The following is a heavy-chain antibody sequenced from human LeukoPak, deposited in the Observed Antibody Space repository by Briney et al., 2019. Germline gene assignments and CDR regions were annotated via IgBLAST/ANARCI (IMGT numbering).Heavy chain of an antibody. CDR2: VSGSGANT. CDR1: GFTFSSYW. J-gene: IGHJ4*02. V-gene: IGHV3-23*01. D-gene: IGHD6-19*01. CDR3: AKDGGGWYTSGWYYFDS. Sequence: PGGSLRLSCAASGFTFSSYWMSWVRQAPGKGLEWVSAVSGSGANTYYADSVKGRFTISRDKSKNTLYLQMNSLRAEDTAIYYCAKDGGGWYTSGWYYFDSWGQGTLVTVSS.